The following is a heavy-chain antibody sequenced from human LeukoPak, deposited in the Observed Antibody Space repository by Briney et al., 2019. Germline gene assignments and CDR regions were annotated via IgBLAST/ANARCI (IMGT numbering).Heavy chain of an antibody. CDR3: AKLPSGSGTSKVLDY. Sequence: GGSLRLSCAASGFTFSNYAMSWVRQAPGKGLEWVSAISGSGVSTYYADSVKGRFTISRDNSKNTLYLQMNSLRAEDTAVYYCAKLPSGSGTSKVLDYWGQGTLVTVSS. CDR2: ISGSGVST. CDR1: GFTFSNYA. J-gene: IGHJ4*02. V-gene: IGHV3-23*01. D-gene: IGHD1-26*01.